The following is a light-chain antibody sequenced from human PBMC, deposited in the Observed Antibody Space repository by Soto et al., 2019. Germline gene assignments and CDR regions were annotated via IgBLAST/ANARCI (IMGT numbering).Light chain of an antibody. CDR2: GAS. V-gene: IGKV3-20*01. J-gene: IGKJ2*01. CDR3: QQYGSSPSMYT. Sequence: EIVLTQSPGTLSLSPGERATLSCRASQSVSSNYLAWYQQKPGQDPRLLIYGASSRATGIPDRFSGSGSGTDFTLTISRLEPADFAVYYCQQYGSSPSMYTFSQGTKLEIK. CDR1: QSVSSNY.